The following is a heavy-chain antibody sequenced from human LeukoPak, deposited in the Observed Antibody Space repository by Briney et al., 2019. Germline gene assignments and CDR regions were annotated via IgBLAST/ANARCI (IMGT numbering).Heavy chain of an antibody. CDR3: AKDTHSAGYGGVADY. J-gene: IGHJ4*02. Sequence: PGGSLRLSCAASGFTFDDYAMHWVRQTPGKGLEWVSLISGDGGSTYYADSVKGRFTISRDNSKNSLYLQMNSLRTEDTALYYCAKDTHSAGYGGVADYWGPGTLVTVSS. CDR2: ISGDGGST. D-gene: IGHD5-12*01. CDR1: GFTFDDYA. V-gene: IGHV3-43*02.